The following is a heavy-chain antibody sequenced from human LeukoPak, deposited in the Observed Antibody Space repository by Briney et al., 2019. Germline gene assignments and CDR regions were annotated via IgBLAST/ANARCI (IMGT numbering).Heavy chain of an antibody. CDR3: ARSSGSSWPYYYYYYMDV. D-gene: IGHD6-13*01. V-gene: IGHV4-39*01. J-gene: IGHJ6*03. CDR2: IYYSGTT. Sequence: SETLSLTCTVSGGSISSSSYYWGWIRQPPGKGLEWIGSIYYSGTTYPNSSLKSRVTISVDTSKNQFSLKLSSVTAADTAVYYCARSSGSSWPYYYYYYMDVWGKGTTVTISS. CDR1: GGSISSSSYY.